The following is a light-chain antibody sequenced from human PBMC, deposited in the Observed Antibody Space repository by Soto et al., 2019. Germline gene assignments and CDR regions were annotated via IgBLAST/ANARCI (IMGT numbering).Light chain of an antibody. CDR2: AAS. J-gene: IGKJ1*01. V-gene: IGKV1-6*01. CDR1: QGIGND. CDR3: LQLYNFSWT. Sequence: MQRTQSPSSLSASLGYRLTIPVRASQGIGNDLAWYQQKPGKAPRLLIFAASNLQSGVPSRFSGSGSGTDFTLTISRLQPEDFATYYCLQLYNFSWTFGQGTKVDIK.